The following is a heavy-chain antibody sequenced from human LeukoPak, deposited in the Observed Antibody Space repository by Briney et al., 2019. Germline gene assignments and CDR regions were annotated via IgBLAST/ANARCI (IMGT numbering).Heavy chain of an antibody. J-gene: IGHJ5*02. D-gene: IGHD5-18*01. V-gene: IGHV4-59*01. CDR1: GGSISSYY. CDR2: IYYSGST. Sequence: SETLSLTCTVSGGSISSYYWSWIRQPPGKGLEWIGYIYYSGSTNYNPSLKSRVTISVDTSKNQFSLKLSSVTAADTAVYYCARDGDTAMVRGGHNWFDPWGQGTLVTVSS. CDR3: ARDGDTAMVRGGHNWFDP.